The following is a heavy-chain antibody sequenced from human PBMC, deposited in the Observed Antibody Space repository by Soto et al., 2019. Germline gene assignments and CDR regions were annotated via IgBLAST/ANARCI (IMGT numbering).Heavy chain of an antibody. CDR2: IKQDGSEK. D-gene: IGHD3-16*01. Sequence: PGGSLRLSCAASGFSFSASWMAWVRQAPGKGLEWVADIKQDGSEKNYVDSVKGRATISRDNAKNSLYLQMNSLRAEDTAVYYCGRDPYFGAIDYWGLGTLVTVS. CDR1: GFSFSASW. V-gene: IGHV3-7*01. CDR3: GRDPYFGAIDY. J-gene: IGHJ4*02.